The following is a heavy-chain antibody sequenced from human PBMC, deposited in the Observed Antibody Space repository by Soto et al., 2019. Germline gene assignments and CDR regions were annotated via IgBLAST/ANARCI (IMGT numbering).Heavy chain of an antibody. Sequence: EVQLVESGGRLVQPGRSLRRSCVGTGLNFDDFAMHWVRQAPGKGLEWVSGITWNSRVLAYADSVKGRFTISRDNARNSLYLQMDSLRDEDTALYYCAKGRYDFWSPYYFDSWGQGSLVTVSS. CDR3: AKGRYDFWSPYYFDS. J-gene: IGHJ4*02. V-gene: IGHV3-9*01. D-gene: IGHD3-3*01. CDR2: ITWNSRVL. CDR1: GLNFDDFA.